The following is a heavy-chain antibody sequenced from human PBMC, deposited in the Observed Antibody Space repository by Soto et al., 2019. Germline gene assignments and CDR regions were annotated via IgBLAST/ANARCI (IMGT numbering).Heavy chain of an antibody. J-gene: IGHJ4*02. CDR1: GGSISSGGYY. CDR2: IYYSGST. Sequence: SETLSLTCTVSGGSISSGGYYWSWIRQHPGKGLEWIGYIYYSGSTYYNPSLKSRVTISVDTSKNQFSLKLSSVTAADTAVYYCARDNSYGLDYWGQGTLVTVSS. CDR3: ARDNSYGLDY. V-gene: IGHV4-31*03. D-gene: IGHD5-18*01.